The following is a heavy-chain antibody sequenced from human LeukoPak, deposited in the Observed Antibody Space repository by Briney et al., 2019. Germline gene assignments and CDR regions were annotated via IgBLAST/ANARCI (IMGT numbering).Heavy chain of an antibody. D-gene: IGHD3-22*01. J-gene: IGHJ4*02. Sequence: GASVKVSCKASGYTFTSYGISWVRQAPGQGLEWMGRIIPILGIANYAQKFQGRVTITADKSTSTAYMELSSLRSEDTAVYYCAREVYYYDSSGYYENNWGQGTLVTVSS. CDR2: IIPILGIA. V-gene: IGHV1-69*04. CDR3: AREVYYYDSSGYYENN. CDR1: GYTFTSYG.